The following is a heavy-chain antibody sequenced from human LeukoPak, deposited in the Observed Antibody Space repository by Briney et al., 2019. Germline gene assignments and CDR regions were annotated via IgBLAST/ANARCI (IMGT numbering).Heavy chain of an antibody. CDR1: GYTFTSSD. J-gene: IGHJ6*02. V-gene: IGHV1-8*01. D-gene: IGHD6-13*01. CDR3: ARGQKDNGVSSSWYYFGMDV. Sequence: ASVNVSCEASGYTFTSSDINWVRQATGQGLEWMGWMNPNSGNTDYAQKFQGRVTMTRNTSISTAYMELSSLRSEDTAVYYCARGQKDNGVSSSWYYFGMDVWGQGTTVTVSS. CDR2: MNPNSGNT.